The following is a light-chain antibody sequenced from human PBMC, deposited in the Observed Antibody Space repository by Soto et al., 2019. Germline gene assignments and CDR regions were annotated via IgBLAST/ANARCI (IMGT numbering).Light chain of an antibody. CDR2: GAS. V-gene: IGKV1-6*02. CDR1: QAIGND. CDR3: LQDHTYPWT. Sequence: IQMTQSPSSLSVSVTDRVTITCRASQAIGNDLGWYQQRPGEAPELLLYGASTLRSGVPSRFSGSGSGTHFALTINNLQPEDSATYFCLQDHTYPWTFGQGTKVEI. J-gene: IGKJ1*01.